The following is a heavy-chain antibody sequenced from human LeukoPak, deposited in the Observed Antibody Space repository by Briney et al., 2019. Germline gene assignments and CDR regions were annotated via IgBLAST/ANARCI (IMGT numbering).Heavy chain of an antibody. CDR3: ARVKTWKFDGSGDAFDI. CDR2: ISSSSSYV. D-gene: IGHD5-24*01. J-gene: IGHJ3*02. V-gene: IGHV3-21*01. Sequence: GGSLRLSCAASGFTFSSYSMNWVRQAPGKGLEWVSSISSSSSYVYYADSVKGRFTISRDNAKNSLYLQMNSLRAEDTAVYYCARVKTWKFDGSGDAFDIWGQGTMVTVSS. CDR1: GFTFSSYS.